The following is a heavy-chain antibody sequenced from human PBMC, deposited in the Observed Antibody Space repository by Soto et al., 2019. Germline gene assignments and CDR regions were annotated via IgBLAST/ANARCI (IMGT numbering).Heavy chain of an antibody. CDR2: IYYTGST. D-gene: IGHD2-2*01. V-gene: IGHV4-59*01. J-gene: IGHJ6*02. CDR1: GGSISSYY. CDR3: ARDIVVVSAYFYYGIDV. Sequence: QVQLQESGPGLVEPSDALSLTCTVSGGSISSYYWSWIRQPPGKGLEWIGCIYYTGSTNYNPSLRSQETISIATSNNQFSQKLSSVTAADTAVYYCARDIVVVSAYFYYGIDVWGQGTTVTVSS.